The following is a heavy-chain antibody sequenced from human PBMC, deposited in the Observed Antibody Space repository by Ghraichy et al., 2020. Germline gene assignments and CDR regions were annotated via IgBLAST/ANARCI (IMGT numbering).Heavy chain of an antibody. CDR2: IYTSGNT. V-gene: IGHV4-4*07. Sequence: GSLRLSCTVDGDSITGYYWSWIRQSAEKGLEWIGRIYTSGNTRYNPSLKSRVIMSIDTSKKQFSLKLRSVTAADTAVYYCARGLADGIDFWGQGTLVTVSS. D-gene: IGHD3-16*01. J-gene: IGHJ4*02. CDR3: ARGLADGIDF. CDR1: GDSITGYY.